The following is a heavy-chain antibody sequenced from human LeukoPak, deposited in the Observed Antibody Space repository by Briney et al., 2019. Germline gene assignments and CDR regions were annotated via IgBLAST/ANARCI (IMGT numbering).Heavy chain of an antibody. CDR1: GFTFSSSA. CDR2: IKSKTDGGTT. V-gene: IGHV3-15*01. CDR3: TTGGLYSDYYDSSGYDY. J-gene: IGHJ4*02. Sequence: AGGSLRLSCSVSGFTFSSSAMSWVRQAPGKGLEWVGRIKSKTDGGTTDYAAPVKGRFTISRDDSKNTLYLQMNSLKTEDTAVYYCTTGGLYSDYYDSSGYDYWGQGTLVTVSS. D-gene: IGHD3-22*01.